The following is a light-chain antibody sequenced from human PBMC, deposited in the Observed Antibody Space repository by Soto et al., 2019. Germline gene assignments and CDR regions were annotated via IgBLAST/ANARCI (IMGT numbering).Light chain of an antibody. Sequence: IILTQSPATLSLSPGERATLSCRASQSVNNYLVWYQQKPGQAPRHLIYDASKRATGIPARFSGSGSGTGFTLAISSLEPEDFAVYYCQQRSNWPYTFGQGTKLEIK. J-gene: IGKJ2*01. CDR2: DAS. V-gene: IGKV3-11*01. CDR1: QSVNNY. CDR3: QQRSNWPYT.